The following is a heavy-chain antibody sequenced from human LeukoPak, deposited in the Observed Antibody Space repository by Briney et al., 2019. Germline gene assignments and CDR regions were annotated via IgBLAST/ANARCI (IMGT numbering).Heavy chain of an antibody. Sequence: VSVKVSCKASGYTFTSYDINWVRQATGQGLEWMGWMNPNSGNTGYAQKFQGRVTMTRNTSISTAYMELSSLRSEDTAVYYCARVHSSGWYVPLDYWGQGTLVTVSS. CDR2: MNPNSGNT. CDR3: ARVHSSGWYVPLDY. CDR1: GYTFTSYD. J-gene: IGHJ4*02. V-gene: IGHV1-8*01. D-gene: IGHD6-19*01.